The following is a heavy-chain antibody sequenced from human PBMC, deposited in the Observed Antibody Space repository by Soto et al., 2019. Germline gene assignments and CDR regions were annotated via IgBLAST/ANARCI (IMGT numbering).Heavy chain of an antibody. CDR1: GYTFTTYY. CDR3: ARAGYCSGGTCFHGNCDY. J-gene: IGHJ4*02. Sequence: QVQLVQSGAEVKRPGASVKVSCKASGYTFTTYYMHWVRQAPGQGLEWLGIINPNGGSTTYAQKCQGRVTMTRDTSTNTVYLEQMSLRSEDTAVYYCARAGYCSGGTCFHGNCDYWGQGTLVTVSA. D-gene: IGHD2-15*01. CDR2: INPNGGST. V-gene: IGHV1-46*01.